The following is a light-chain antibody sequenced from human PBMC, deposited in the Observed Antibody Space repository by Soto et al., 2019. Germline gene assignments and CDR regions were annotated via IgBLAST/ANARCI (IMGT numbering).Light chain of an antibody. V-gene: IGLV7-46*01. CDR3: LLSYSGTAWV. J-gene: IGLJ3*02. CDR1: TGSVTSGHY. CDR2: DTS. Sequence: QAVVTQEPSLTVSPGGTVTLTCGSSTGSVTSGHYPYWFQQKPGQAPRTLIYDTSNKHSWTPARFSGSLFGGKAALTLSGAQPEDGAAYYCLLSYSGTAWVFGGGTKLTVL.